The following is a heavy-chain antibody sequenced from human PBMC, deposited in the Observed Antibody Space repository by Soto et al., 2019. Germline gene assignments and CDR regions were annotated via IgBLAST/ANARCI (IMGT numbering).Heavy chain of an antibody. J-gene: IGHJ4*02. CDR2: INHSGST. CDR3: AREGY. CDR1: GLSFSGYY. Sequence: SDTLSLTCAVYGLSFSGYYWSWIRPPPGKGLEWIGEINHSGSTNYNPSLKSRVTISVDTSKNQFSLKLSSVTAADTAVYYCAREGYWGQGTLVTVSS. V-gene: IGHV4-34*01.